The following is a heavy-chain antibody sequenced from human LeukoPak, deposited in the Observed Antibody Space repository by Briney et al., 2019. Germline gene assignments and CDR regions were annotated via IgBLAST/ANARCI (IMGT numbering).Heavy chain of an antibody. CDR1: GGSISSSTYY. V-gene: IGHV4-61*01. CDR2: IYNSGTT. D-gene: IGHD6-19*01. J-gene: IGHJ4*02. CDR3: TKATQWLAFDY. Sequence: SETLSLTCTVSGGSISSSTYYWSWIRQPPGKGLEWIGNIYNSGTTNYNPSLKSRVTISVDTSKNQLSLQLTSVTAADTAVYYCTKATQWLAFDYWGRGTLVTVSS.